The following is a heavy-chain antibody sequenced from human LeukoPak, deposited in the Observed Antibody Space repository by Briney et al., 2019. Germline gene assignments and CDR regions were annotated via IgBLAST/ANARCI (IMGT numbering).Heavy chain of an antibody. CDR2: ISYDGSNK. D-gene: IGHD6-13*01. Sequence: GGSLRLSCAASGFTFSSYAMHWVRQAPGKGLEWVAVISYDGSNKYYADSVKGRFTISRDNSKNTLYLQMNSLRAEDTALYHCARNTDYQPLVTAFDIWGQGTMVTVSS. J-gene: IGHJ3*02. V-gene: IGHV3-30-3*01. CDR1: GFTFSSYA. CDR3: ARNTDYQPLVTAFDI.